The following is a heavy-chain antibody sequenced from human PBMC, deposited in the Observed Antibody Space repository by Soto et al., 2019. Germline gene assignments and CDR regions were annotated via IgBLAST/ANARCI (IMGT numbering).Heavy chain of an antibody. CDR3: AKDLEPPNIVVPAAMDPPDAFDI. V-gene: IGHV3-23*01. Sequence: GGSLRLSCAASGFTFSSYAMSWVRQAPGNGLEGVSAISCSGGSTYYADSVKGRFTISRDNSKNTLYLQMNSLRAEDTAVHYCAKDLEPPNIVVPAAMDPPDAFDIWGQGTMVNVSS. CDR2: ISCSGGST. CDR1: GFTFSSYA. D-gene: IGHD2-2*01. J-gene: IGHJ3*02.